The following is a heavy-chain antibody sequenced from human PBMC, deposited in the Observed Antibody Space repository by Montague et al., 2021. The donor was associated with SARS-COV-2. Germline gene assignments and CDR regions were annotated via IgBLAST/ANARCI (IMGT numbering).Heavy chain of an antibody. V-gene: IGHV4-39*01. Sequence: SETLSLTCTVSGGSISSSSYYWGWIRQPPGKRLEWIGSIYHSGSTYYNPPLKSRVTISADTSKNQFSLKLGSVTAADTAVYYCAGRVVVPAAIGHWYFDLWGRGTLVTVSS. CDR2: IYHSGST. CDR3: AGRVVVPAAIGHWYFDL. D-gene: IGHD2-2*02. CDR1: GGSISSSSYY. J-gene: IGHJ2*01.